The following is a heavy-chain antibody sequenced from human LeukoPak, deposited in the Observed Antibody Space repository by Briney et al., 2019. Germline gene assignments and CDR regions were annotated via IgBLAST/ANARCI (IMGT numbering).Heavy chain of an antibody. D-gene: IGHD4-17*01. CDR3: ARDYGDYIGPDWYFDL. V-gene: IGHV3-23*01. J-gene: IGHJ2*01. CDR1: GFTFSSYA. Sequence: PGGSLRLSCAASGFTFSSYAMSWVRQAPGKGLEWVSAISGSGGSTYYADSVKGRFTISRDNAKNSLYLQMNSLRAEDTAVYYCARDYGDYIGPDWYFDLWGRGTLVTVSS. CDR2: ISGSGGST.